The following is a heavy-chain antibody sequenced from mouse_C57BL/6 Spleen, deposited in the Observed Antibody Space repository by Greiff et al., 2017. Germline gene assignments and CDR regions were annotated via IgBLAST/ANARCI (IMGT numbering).Heavy chain of an antibody. Sequence: VQLQQSGPGLVKPSQSLSLTCSVTGYSITSCYYWNWIRQFPGNKLEWMGYISYDGSNNYNPSLKNRISITRDTSKNQFFLKLNSVTTEDTATYYCAIGDWYFDVWGTGTTVTVSS. V-gene: IGHV3-6*01. J-gene: IGHJ1*03. CDR3: AIGDWYFDV. CDR1: GYSITSCYY. CDR2: ISYDGSN.